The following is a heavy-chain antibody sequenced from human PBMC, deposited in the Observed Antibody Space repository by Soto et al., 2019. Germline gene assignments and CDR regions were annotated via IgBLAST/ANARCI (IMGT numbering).Heavy chain of an antibody. CDR1: GYTFTSYD. J-gene: IGHJ6*03. D-gene: IGHD3-10*01. V-gene: IGHV1-8*01. CDR3: VGGQNPMVGRSTLNYYFFYMDV. CDR2: MNPNSGNT. Sequence: QVQLVQSGAEVQKPGASVKVSCKASGYTFTSYDINWVRQATGQGLEWMGWMNPNSGNTGDAQKFQGRVKIARNTSISTADVEMRSLRSEDSVVYYCVGGQNPMVGRSTLNYYFFYMDVWDSGTTVTDSS.